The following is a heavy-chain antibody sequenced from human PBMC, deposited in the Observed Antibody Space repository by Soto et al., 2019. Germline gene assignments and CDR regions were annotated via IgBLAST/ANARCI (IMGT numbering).Heavy chain of an antibody. CDR2: IYSGGST. CDR3: FVGALPTTLYYYYYMDV. J-gene: IGHJ6*03. V-gene: IGHV3-53*04. CDR1: GYTVSSNY. Sequence: EVQLVESGGGLVQPGGSLRLSCAASGYTVSSNYMSWVRQAPGKGLEWVSVIYSGGSTYYADSVKGRFTISRHNSKNTLYLQMNSLRTEDTAVYYCFVGALPTTLYYYYYMDVWGKGTTVTVSS. D-gene: IGHD1-1*01.